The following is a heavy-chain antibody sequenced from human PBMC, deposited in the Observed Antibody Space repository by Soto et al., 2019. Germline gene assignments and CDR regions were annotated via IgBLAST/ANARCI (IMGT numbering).Heavy chain of an antibody. D-gene: IGHD5-12*01. CDR2: INHSGST. Sequence: KQSPTLSLTCAVYGGSFSGYYWSWIRQPPGKGLEWIGEINHSGSTNYNPSLKSRVTISVDTSKNQFSLKLSSVTAADTAVYYCARGRRLVATISGYFQHWGQGTLVTVSS. CDR1: GGSFSGYY. V-gene: IGHV4-34*01. J-gene: IGHJ1*01. CDR3: ARGRRLVATISGYFQH.